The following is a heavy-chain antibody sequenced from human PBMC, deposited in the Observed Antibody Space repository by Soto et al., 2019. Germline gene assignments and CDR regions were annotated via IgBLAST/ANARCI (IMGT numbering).Heavy chain of an antibody. CDR3: ARAGIAVASDGFDI. J-gene: IGHJ3*02. CDR2: MNPNRGNT. Sequence: QVQLVQSGAEVKKPGASVKVSCKASGYTFTSYDINWVRQATGQGLEGMGWMNPNRGNTGYAQKVQGRVNMTRKTYISADYMEPGSVRSEDTAVSYCARAGIAVASDGFDIWGQGTMVTVSS. D-gene: IGHD6-19*01. V-gene: IGHV1-8*01. CDR1: GYTFTSYD.